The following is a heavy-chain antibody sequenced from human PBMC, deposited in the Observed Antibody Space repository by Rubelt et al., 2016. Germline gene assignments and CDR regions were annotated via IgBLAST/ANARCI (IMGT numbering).Heavy chain of an antibody. CDR2: ISYTGTT. J-gene: IGHJ4*02. CDR1: GGSISGSNFY. V-gene: IGHV4-39*07. Sequence: QLQLQESGPGLVKPSETLSLTCTVSGGSISGSNFYWGWIRQPPGKGLEWIAKISYTGTTDYNPSLKSRVTISVDTSKNHFSLKLNSVTAAGTAVYYCARINWPLPDYWGQGLLVTVS. CDR3: ARINWPLPDY. D-gene: IGHD1-20*01.